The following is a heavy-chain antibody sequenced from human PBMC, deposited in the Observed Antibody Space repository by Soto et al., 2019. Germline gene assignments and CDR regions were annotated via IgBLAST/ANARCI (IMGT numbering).Heavy chain of an antibody. J-gene: IGHJ2*01. V-gene: IGHV4-59*01. CDR1: GGSISSYN. D-gene: IGHD5-18*01. CDR3: ARHSPWGDGYNQTPYWYFDL. Sequence: QVQLQESGPGLVKPSETLSLTCTVSGGSISSYNWSWVRQPPGKGLEWIGYIYYSGSTNYNPSLTSRVTISVDASKNQFSLKLSSVTAADTAVYYCARHSPWGDGYNQTPYWYFDLWGRGTLVTVSS. CDR2: IYYSGST.